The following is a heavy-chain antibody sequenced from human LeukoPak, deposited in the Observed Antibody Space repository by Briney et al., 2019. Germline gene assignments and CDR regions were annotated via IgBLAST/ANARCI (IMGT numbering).Heavy chain of an antibody. D-gene: IGHD3-22*01. V-gene: IGHV3-11*01. J-gene: IGHJ5*02. CDR1: GFTFSDHY. CDR2: IFSGASTI. CDR3: AGLLYYDSSVNWFDP. Sequence: GGSLRLSCAASGFTFSDHYISWIRQAPGKGLEWVSYIFSGASTIYYSDSVKGRFTISGDNAKNSLYLQMNSLRAEDTAVYYCAGLLYYDSSVNWFDPWGQGTLVTVSS.